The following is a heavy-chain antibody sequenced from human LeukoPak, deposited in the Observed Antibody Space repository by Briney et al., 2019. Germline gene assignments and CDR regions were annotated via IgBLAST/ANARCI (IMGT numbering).Heavy chain of an antibody. Sequence: PSETLSLTCTVSGYSISSGYYWGWIRQPPGKGLEWIGNIYHSGNTYYNPSLKSRVTISVDTSKNQFSLKLSSVTAADTAVYYCARDPPGRPDNWGQGTLVTVSS. CDR2: IYHSGNT. V-gene: IGHV4-38-2*02. D-gene: IGHD3-22*01. CDR1: GYSISSGYY. J-gene: IGHJ4*02. CDR3: ARDPPGRPDN.